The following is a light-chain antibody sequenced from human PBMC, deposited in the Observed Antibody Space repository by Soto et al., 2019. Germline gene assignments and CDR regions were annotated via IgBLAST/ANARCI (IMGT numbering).Light chain of an antibody. Sequence: QSALTQPASVSGSPGQSITISCTGTSNDIGDSNYVSWYQQHPGKAPKLMIFEVTNRPSGVSSRFSGSKSGNTISLTISGLQAEDEADYYCSSYTTRSIVIFGGGTKLTVL. V-gene: IGLV2-14*01. CDR3: SSYTTRSIVI. J-gene: IGLJ2*01. CDR2: EVT. CDR1: SNDIGDSNY.